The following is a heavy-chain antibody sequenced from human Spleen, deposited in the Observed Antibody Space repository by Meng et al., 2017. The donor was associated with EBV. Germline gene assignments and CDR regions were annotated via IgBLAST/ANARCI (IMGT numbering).Heavy chain of an antibody. V-gene: IGHV4-61*01. CDR1: GASVTSGSFF. D-gene: IGHD6-13*01. CDR2: LYNGAST. J-gene: IGHJ4*02. Sequence: RLRESGPGLVGPPEPLSLTCTVSGASVTSGSFFWSWIRQPPGKGLEWIGYLYNGASTTFNPSLESRVSISLDTSKNQFSLKLSSVTAADTAVYYCARGGHFGAAAGPDYWGQGTLVTVSS. CDR3: ARGGHFGAAAGPDY.